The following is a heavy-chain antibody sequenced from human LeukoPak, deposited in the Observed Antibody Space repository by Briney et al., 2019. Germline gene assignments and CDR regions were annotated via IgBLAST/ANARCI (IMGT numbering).Heavy chain of an antibody. CDR2: ISSYNGNT. J-gene: IGHJ4*02. V-gene: IGHV1-18*01. CDR3: AKDRWRDGSSPFDN. Sequence: ASVKVSCKVSGYTVTDLSIHWVRQAPGQGLEWMGWISSYNGNTNYAQKVQGRVTMTTDTSTSTAYMELRSLRSDDTAVYYCAKDRWRDGSSPFDNWGQGTLVTVSS. D-gene: IGHD6-6*01. CDR1: GYTVTDLS.